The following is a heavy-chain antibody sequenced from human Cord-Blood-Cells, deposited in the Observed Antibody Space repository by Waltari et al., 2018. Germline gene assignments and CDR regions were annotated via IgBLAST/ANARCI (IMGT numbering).Heavy chain of an antibody. Sequence: EVQLVESGGGLVQPGGSLRLSCAASGFTFSSYWMSWVRQAPGKGLEWGANIKQDGSEKYYVESVKCRFTSSRDNAKNSLYLQMNSRRAEDTAVYYCASGYDFWSGYYYFDYWGQGTLVTVSS. CDR3: ASGYDFWSGYYYFDY. V-gene: IGHV3-7*01. D-gene: IGHD3-3*01. CDR2: IKQDGSEK. J-gene: IGHJ4*02. CDR1: GFTFSSYW.